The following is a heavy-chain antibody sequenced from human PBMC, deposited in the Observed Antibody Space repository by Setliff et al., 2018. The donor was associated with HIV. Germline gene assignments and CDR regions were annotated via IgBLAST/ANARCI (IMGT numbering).Heavy chain of an antibody. J-gene: IGHJ4*02. CDR1: GYTFSTYG. V-gene: IGHV1-18*01. CDR3: ARDRDNFWSGPFDY. CDR2: ISAYNGNT. D-gene: IGHD3-3*01. Sequence: ASVKVSCKASGYTFSTYGISWVRQAPGQGLEWMGWISAYNGNTKYSQKFQGRVTITRDTPASTAYMELSSLRSEDSAVYYCARDRDNFWSGPFDYWGQGTLVTVSS.